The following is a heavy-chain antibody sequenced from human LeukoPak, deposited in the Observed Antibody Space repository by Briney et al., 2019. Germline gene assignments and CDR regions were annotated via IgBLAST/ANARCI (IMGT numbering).Heavy chain of an antibody. CDR2: VSGSGGST. CDR1: GFSFSNYA. J-gene: IGHJ6*03. CDR3: AKGGNGCSSTRCYTSPLYYYYMDV. V-gene: IGHV3-23*01. Sequence: GGSLRLPCAASGFSFSNYAMTWVRQAPGKGLEWVSSVSGSGGSTYVADSVKGRFTISRDNFKDTVYLQMNSLRAEDTAVYYCAKGGNGCSSTRCYTSPLYYYYMDVWGKGTTVTVSS. D-gene: IGHD2-2*02.